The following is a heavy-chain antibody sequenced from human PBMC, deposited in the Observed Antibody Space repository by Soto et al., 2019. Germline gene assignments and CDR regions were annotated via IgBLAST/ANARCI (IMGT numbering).Heavy chain of an antibody. CDR1: GASMTSSSYF. CDR3: AKSNVDYPDPFDF. V-gene: IGHV4-39*01. D-gene: IGHD5-12*01. J-gene: IGHJ4*02. CDR2: IYYNRST. Sequence: SETLSLTCTISGASMTSSSYFWGFVRQPPGLGLEWIGTIYYNRSTYYSTFLKSRVAISVDTSKNLFSLSLGSVTAADTAMYYFAKSNVDYPDPFDFWGRGAQVTVSS.